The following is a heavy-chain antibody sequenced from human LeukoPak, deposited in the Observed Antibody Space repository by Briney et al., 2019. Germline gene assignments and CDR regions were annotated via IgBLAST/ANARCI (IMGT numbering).Heavy chain of an antibody. D-gene: IGHD3-10*01. CDR2: IYSGGST. CDR1: GFAVSRNY. J-gene: IGHJ4*02. CDR3: ARGSPMLRGRPFEY. Sequence: GGSLGRYCGASGFAVSRNYMSCVRLAPGMRLKWVSVIYSGGSTYYADSVKGRFTISRDNSKNTLYLQMNSLRAEDTAVYYCARGSPMLRGRPFEYWGQGTLVTVSS. V-gene: IGHV3-53*01.